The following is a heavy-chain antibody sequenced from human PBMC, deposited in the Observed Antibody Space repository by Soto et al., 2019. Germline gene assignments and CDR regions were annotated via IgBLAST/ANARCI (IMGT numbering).Heavy chain of an antibody. CDR2: IKEDGSVK. CDR3: GTDRWGGAFDM. D-gene: IGHD3-10*01. Sequence: GSLRLSCAAIGFSLRSDWMAWVRQIPGKGLEFVANIKEDGSVKNYVDSVKGRFSISRDNDKNSLYLQMNSLRAEDTAVYYCGTDRWGGAFDMWGQGTKVTVS. CDR1: GFSLRSDW. V-gene: IGHV3-7*01. J-gene: IGHJ3*02.